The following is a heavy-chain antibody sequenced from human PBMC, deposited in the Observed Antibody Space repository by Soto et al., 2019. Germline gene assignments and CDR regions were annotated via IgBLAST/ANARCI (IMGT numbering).Heavy chain of an antibody. Sequence: SSETLSLTCTVSGGSISSGGYYWSWIRQHPGKGLEWIGYIYYSGSTYYKPSLKSRVTISVDTSKNQFSLKLSSVTAADTAVYYCARAKELERRGQWFDPWGQGTLVTVSS. J-gene: IGHJ5*02. CDR2: IYYSGST. CDR1: GGSISSGGYY. D-gene: IGHD1-1*01. CDR3: ARAKELERRGQWFDP. V-gene: IGHV4-30-4*08.